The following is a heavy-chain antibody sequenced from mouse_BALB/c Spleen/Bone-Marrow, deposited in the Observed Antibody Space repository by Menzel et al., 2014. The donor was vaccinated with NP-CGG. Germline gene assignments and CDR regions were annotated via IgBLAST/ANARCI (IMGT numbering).Heavy chain of an antibody. V-gene: IGHV1-67*01. Sequence: QVQLQQSGPEPVRPGVSVKISCKGSGYKFTDYAMHWVKQSHAKSLEWIGLISTYSGNTHYNQKFKGKATMTVDKSSSTAYMELARLTSEDSAIYYCARNFYGSAYFDFWGQGSTLTVSS. D-gene: IGHD1-1*01. CDR2: ISTYSGNT. J-gene: IGHJ2*01. CDR1: GYKFTDYA. CDR3: ARNFYGSAYFDF.